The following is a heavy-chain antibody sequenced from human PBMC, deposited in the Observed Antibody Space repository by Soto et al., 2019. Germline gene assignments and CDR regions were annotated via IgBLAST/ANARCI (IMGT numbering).Heavy chain of an antibody. CDR3: ARDLNWNYSPYFDV. CDR1: GGTFSNYA. D-gene: IGHD1-7*01. CDR2: VLPIFGTA. Sequence: SVKVSCKASGGTFSNYAITWVRQAPGQGLECMGGVLPIFGTANYAQKFQGRVTITADESTSTAYMELSSLRSEDTAVYYCARDLNWNYSPYFDVWGQGTTVTVSS. J-gene: IGHJ6*02. V-gene: IGHV1-69*13.